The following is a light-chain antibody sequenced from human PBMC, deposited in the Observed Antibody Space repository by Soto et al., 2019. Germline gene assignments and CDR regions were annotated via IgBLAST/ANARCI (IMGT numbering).Light chain of an antibody. CDR2: DVS. Sequence: QSVLTQPRSVSGSPGQSVTISCTGTSSGVRDYNFVSWYQQHPGKAPKLMIYDVSKRPSGVPDRFSGSKSGSTASLTISGLQAEDEADYYCCSYVGTYTCVFGTGTKVTV. J-gene: IGLJ1*01. CDR3: CSYVGTYTCV. CDR1: SSGVRDYNF. V-gene: IGLV2-11*01.